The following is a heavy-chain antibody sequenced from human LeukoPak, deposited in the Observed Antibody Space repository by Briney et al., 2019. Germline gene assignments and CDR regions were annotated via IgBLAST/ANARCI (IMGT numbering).Heavy chain of an antibody. Sequence: PGGSLRLSCAASGFTFSSYAMHWVRQAPGKGLEWVAVISYDGSNKYYADSVKGRFTISRDNSKNTLYLQMNSLRAEDTAVYYCARESPESYSSSAVYWGQGTLVTVSS. CDR1: GFTFSSYA. V-gene: IGHV3-30-3*01. D-gene: IGHD6-13*01. CDR3: ARESPESYSSSAVY. CDR2: ISYDGSNK. J-gene: IGHJ4*02.